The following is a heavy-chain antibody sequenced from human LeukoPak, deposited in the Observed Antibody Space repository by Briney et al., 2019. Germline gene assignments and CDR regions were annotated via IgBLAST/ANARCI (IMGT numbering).Heavy chain of an antibody. Sequence: SETLSLTCTVSGGSISSHYWSWLRQPAGKGLEYIGRIHTSGITNYNPSLKSRVAMSGDTSKNQFYLNLRSVTAADTAVYYCARDLGSNYVYFDYWGQGSLVTVSS. CDR3: ARDLGSNYVYFDY. CDR1: GGSISSHY. CDR2: IHTSGIT. D-gene: IGHD1-26*01. V-gene: IGHV4-4*07. J-gene: IGHJ4*02.